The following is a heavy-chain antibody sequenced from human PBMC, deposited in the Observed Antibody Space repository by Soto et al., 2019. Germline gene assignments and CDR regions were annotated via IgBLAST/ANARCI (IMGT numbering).Heavy chain of an antibody. V-gene: IGHV4-59*01. CDR2: IYYSGST. CDR3: ARGIVVVPAAMHYYYYMDV. D-gene: IGHD2-2*01. CDR1: GGSISNYY. Sequence: PSETLSLTCTVSGGSISNYYWSWIRQPPGKGLEWIGYIYYSGSTNYNPSLKSRVTISVDTSKNQFSLKLSSVTAADTAVYYCARGIVVVPAAMHYYYYMDVWGKGTPVTVSS. J-gene: IGHJ6*03.